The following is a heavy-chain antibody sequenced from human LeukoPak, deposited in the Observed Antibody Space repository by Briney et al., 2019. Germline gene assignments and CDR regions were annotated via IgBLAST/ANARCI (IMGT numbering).Heavy chain of an antibody. J-gene: IGHJ3*02. CDR1: GFTVSSNY. Sequence: GGSLRLSCAASGFTVSSNYMSWVRQAPGKGLEWVGRTRKKANSYSTDYAASVKGRFTSSRDDSENSLYLQMNSLKTEDTAVYYCARTNPGDAFDIWGQGTVVTVSS. CDR3: ARTNPGDAFDI. V-gene: IGHV3-72*01. CDR2: TRKKANSYST.